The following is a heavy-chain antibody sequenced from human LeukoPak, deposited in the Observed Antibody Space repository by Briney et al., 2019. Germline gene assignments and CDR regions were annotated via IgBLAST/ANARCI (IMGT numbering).Heavy chain of an antibody. D-gene: IGHD3-3*01. V-gene: IGHV4-59*01. J-gene: IGHJ3*02. CDR1: GASIRSYY. Sequence: SETLSLTCDVSGASIRSYYWNWIRQPPGKGLEWIGYTYYIGSTNYNPSLKSRVIISLDTSKNHFSLKLSSVTAADTAVYYCARLAGSEYDFDTFDIWGQGTMVTVSS. CDR3: ARLAGSEYDFDTFDI. CDR2: TYYIGST.